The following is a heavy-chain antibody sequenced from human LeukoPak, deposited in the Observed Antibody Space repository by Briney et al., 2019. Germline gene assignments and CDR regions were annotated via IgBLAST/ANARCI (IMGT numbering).Heavy chain of an antibody. CDR2: TSHSGST. D-gene: IGHD2-2*02. Sequence: SETLSLTCAVYGDSFSGYYWNWIRQPPGKGLEWIGETSHSGSTNYNPSLESRVTISVDTSKNKFSLKLSSVTAADTAVYYCARQIPYYFDYWGQGTLVTVSS. CDR3: ARQIPYYFDY. V-gene: IGHV4-34*01. CDR1: GDSFSGYY. J-gene: IGHJ4*02.